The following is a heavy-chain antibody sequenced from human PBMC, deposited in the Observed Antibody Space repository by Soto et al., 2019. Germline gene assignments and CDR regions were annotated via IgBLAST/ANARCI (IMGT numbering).Heavy chain of an antibody. D-gene: IGHD3-22*01. J-gene: IGHJ4*02. Sequence: QVQLVESGGGVVQPGRSLRLSCAASGFTFSSCGMHWVRQAPGKGLEWVAVISKDGSNKYYADSVKGRFTISRDNSKNTLYLQMNSLRAEDTAVYYCAKEWVYDSSGWSFDYWGQGTLVTVSS. CDR1: GFTFSSCG. CDR3: AKEWVYDSSGWSFDY. CDR2: ISKDGSNK. V-gene: IGHV3-30*18.